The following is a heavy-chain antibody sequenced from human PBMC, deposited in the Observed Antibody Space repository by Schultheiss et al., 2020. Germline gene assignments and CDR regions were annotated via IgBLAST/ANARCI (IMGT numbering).Heavy chain of an antibody. Sequence: GGSLRLSCAASGFTFSSYWMTWVRQAPGKGLEWVANIKQDGSEKYYVDSVKGRFTISRDNAKNSLYLQKNSLRAEDTAVYYCARDLYCYDSSGSTVLDYWGQGTLVTVSS. CDR3: ARDLYCYDSSGSTVLDY. CDR2: IKQDGSEK. D-gene: IGHD3-22*01. CDR1: GFTFSSYW. J-gene: IGHJ4*02. V-gene: IGHV3-7*01.